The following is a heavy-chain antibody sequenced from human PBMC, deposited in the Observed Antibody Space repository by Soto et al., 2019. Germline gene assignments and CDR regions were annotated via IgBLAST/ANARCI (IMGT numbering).Heavy chain of an antibody. CDR2: IYYSGST. CDR3: ARRVEWLSTNWFDP. V-gene: IGHV4-59*01. Sequence: QVQLQESGPGLVKPSETLSLTCTVSGGSISSYYWSWIRQPPGKGREWIGYIYYSGSTNYNPSLKSRVTISVDTSKNQFALKLSSVTAADTAVYYCARRVEWLSTNWFDPWGQGTLVTVSS. D-gene: IGHD3-3*01. J-gene: IGHJ5*02. CDR1: GGSISSYY.